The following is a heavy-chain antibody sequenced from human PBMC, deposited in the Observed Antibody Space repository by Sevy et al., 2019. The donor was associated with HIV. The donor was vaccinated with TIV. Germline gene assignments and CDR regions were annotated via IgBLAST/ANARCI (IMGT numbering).Heavy chain of an antibody. CDR1: GYSFTGYY. V-gene: IGHV1-2*06. CDR3: ARDSGGSMAAAVGVLDI. CDR2: FNPDNGGT. Sequence: ASVKVSCKTSGYSFTGYYIHWVRQAPGEGPEWMGRFNPDNGGTKFAQKFQDRVTMTGDTSITTVYMKLSSLTSDDTAIYYCARDSGGSMAAAVGVLDIWGQGTLVTVSS. J-gene: IGHJ3*02. D-gene: IGHD6-25*01.